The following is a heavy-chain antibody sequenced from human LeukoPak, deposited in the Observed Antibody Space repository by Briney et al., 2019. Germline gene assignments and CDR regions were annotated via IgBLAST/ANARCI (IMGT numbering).Heavy chain of an antibody. CDR1: GGSISSYC. D-gene: IGHD1-26*01. V-gene: IGHV4-59*01. CDR3: ARGRVGATQFDY. Sequence: SETLSLTCTVSGGSISSYCWSWIRQPPGKGLEWIGYIYYSGSTNHNPSLKSRVTISVDTSKNQFSLKLSSVTAADTAVYYCARGRVGATQFDYWGQGTLVTVSS. CDR2: IYYSGST. J-gene: IGHJ4*02.